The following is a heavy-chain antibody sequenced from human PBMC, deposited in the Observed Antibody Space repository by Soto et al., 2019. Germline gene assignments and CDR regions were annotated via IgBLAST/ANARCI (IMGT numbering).Heavy chain of an antibody. D-gene: IGHD3-22*01. Sequence: QVQLVQSGAEVKKPGASVKVSCKASGYTFTSYGISWVRQAPGQGREWMGWISAYNGNTNYAQKLQGRVTMTTDTSTSTDYMELRSLRSDDTAVYYCVIDTDRRGYSDYWGQGTLVTVSS. CDR3: VIDTDRRGYSDY. J-gene: IGHJ4*02. CDR2: ISAYNGNT. V-gene: IGHV1-18*01. CDR1: GYTFTSYG.